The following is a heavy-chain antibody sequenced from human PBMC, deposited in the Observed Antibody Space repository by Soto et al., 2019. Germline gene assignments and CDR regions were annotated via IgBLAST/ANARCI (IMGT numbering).Heavy chain of an antibody. CDR2: IYNSGST. Sequence: QVQLQESGPGLVKASETLSLTCTVSAGSISSYYWGWIRQSPGKGLEWIGYIYNSGSTNYNPSLKSRLTMSVDTSKNQFSLKLSSVTAADTAVYYCARIIRTLAWGGVDVWGQGTRVTV. J-gene: IGHJ6*02. CDR1: AGSISSYY. CDR3: ARIIRTLAWGGVDV. D-gene: IGHD7-27*01. V-gene: IGHV4-59*01.